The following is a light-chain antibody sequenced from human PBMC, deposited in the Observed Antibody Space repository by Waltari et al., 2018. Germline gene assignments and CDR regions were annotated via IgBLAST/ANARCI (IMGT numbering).Light chain of an antibody. Sequence: QSALTQPASVSGSPGQSITISCTGTSSYVGGYNYVSWYQQHPGKAPKVMIYDVSKRPSGVSNRFSGSESGNTASLTISGLQAEDEADYYCSSYTSSSTWVFGGGTKLTVL. V-gene: IGLV2-14*01. CDR2: DVS. CDR1: SSYVGGYNY. J-gene: IGLJ3*02. CDR3: SSYTSSSTWV.